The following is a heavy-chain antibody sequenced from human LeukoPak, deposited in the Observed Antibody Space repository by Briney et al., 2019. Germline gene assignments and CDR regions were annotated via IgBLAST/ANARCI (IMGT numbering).Heavy chain of an antibody. CDR1: GFSLSSSGVG. D-gene: IGHD4-11*01. V-gene: IGHV2-5*02. CDR2: IYWDDDK. J-gene: IGHJ4*02. CDR3: AHIRYDYTRLDY. Sequence: SGPTLVKPTQTLTLTCTFSGFSLSSSGVGVGWIRQPPGKALEWLALIYWDDDKRYSPSLKSRLTITKDTSKNQVVHTMTNMDPVDTATYYCAHIRYDYTRLDYWGQGTLVTVSS.